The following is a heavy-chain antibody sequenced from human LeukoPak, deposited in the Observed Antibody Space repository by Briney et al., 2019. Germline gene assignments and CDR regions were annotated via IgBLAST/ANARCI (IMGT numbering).Heavy chain of an antibody. CDR3: ARDPRWGTSRDTWFDP. J-gene: IGHJ5*02. CDR2: IYYSGST. Sequence: PESLSLTCTVPGGSICSYYWSWIRQPPGKGLEWIGYIYYSGSTNYNRSLKSRVTISVDPPKNQFSLKLNSVTAADTAVYYCARDPRWGTSRDTWFDPGGQGTLVTVSS. V-gene: IGHV4-59*01. D-gene: IGHD1-1*01. CDR1: GGSICSYY.